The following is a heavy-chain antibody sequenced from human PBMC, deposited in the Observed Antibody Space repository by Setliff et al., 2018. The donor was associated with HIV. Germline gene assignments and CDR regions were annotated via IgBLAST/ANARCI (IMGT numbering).Heavy chain of an antibody. J-gene: IGHJ4*02. V-gene: IGHV1-2*02. Sequence: ASVKVSCKTSGYTFTRYYIHWVRQAPGQGLEWMAWIDPKSGETNYEQECQGRVTLTRDTSISTAYLGLTSLRSDDTAIFYCIRGREIGSRSPLELSDYWGQGTLVTVSS. CDR3: IRGREIGSRSPLELSDY. D-gene: IGHD1-26*01. CDR2: IDPKSGET. CDR1: GYTFTRYY.